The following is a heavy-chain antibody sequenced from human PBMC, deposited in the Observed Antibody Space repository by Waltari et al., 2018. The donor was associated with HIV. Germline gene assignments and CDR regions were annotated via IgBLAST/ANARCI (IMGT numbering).Heavy chain of an antibody. D-gene: IGHD2-8*01. CDR3: TRANGPSDY. J-gene: IGHJ4*02. CDR1: GFMYLSFS. CDR2: VNSRGSFI. V-gene: IGHV3-21*06. Sequence: EVQIVQSGGGLVKPGESLRLSCHVSGFMYLSFSLHRVRQSPGKGLEWVSSVNSRGSFIYYSDSVKGRFTVARDNANNSLYLQMNNLRDDDTAVYFCTRANGPSDYWGQGVLVTVSS.